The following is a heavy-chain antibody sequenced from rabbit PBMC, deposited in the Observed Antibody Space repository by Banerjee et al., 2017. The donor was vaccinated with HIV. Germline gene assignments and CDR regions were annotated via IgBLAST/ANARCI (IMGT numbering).Heavy chain of an antibody. CDR1: GFTISSSGY. Sequence: QSLEESGGGLVQPEGSLTLTCTVSGFTISSSGYMCWVRQAPGKGLEWIGCIETGSGSTYYASWAKGRFTITKTSSTTVTLQMTSLTVADTATYFCARDRADWGYYFNLWGPGTLVTVS. J-gene: IGHJ4*01. CDR2: IETGSGST. D-gene: IGHD5-1*01. V-gene: IGHV1S40*01. CDR3: ARDRADWGYYFNL.